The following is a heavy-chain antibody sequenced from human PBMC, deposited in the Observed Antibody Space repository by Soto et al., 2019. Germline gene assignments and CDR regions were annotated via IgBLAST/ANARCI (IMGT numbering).Heavy chain of an antibody. D-gene: IGHD3-10*01. CDR2: ISAYNGNT. V-gene: IGHV1-18*01. CDR1: GYTFTSYG. J-gene: IGHJ5*02. CDR3: AREMYYYGSGTGGWFDP. Sequence: QVQLVQSGAEVKKPGASVKVSCKASGYTFTSYGISWVRQAPGQGLEWMGWISAYNGNTNYAQKLQGRVTMTTDTSTSTAYMELRSLRSDDTAVYYCAREMYYYGSGTGGWFDPWDQGTLVTVSS.